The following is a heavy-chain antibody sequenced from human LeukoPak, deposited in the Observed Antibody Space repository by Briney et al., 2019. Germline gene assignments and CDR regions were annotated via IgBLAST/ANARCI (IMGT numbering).Heavy chain of an antibody. V-gene: IGHV3-30*04. CDR3: ARGSRFGVVGRDAFDI. D-gene: IGHD3-3*01. CDR2: ISYDGSHK. CDR1: AFTFSRYA. J-gene: IGHJ3*02. Sequence: QSGRSLRLSCAACAFTFSRYAMHWVRQAPGQGLECVTLISYDGSHKDYADSVKGRFTISRDNAKNSLYLQVNSLRAEDTAVYYCARGSRFGVVGRDAFDIWGQGTVVTVSS.